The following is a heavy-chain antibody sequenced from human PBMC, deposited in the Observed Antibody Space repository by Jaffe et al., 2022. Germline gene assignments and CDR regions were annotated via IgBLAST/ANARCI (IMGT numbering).Heavy chain of an antibody. CDR3: AREGRRYCSGGSCYLYYYYYMDV. Sequence: EVQLVESGGGLVQPGGSLRLSCAASGFTFSSYSMNWVRQAPGKGLEWVSYISSSSSTIYYADSVKGRFTISRDNAKNSLYLQMNSLRAEDTAVYYCAREGRRYCSGGSCYLYYYYYMDVWGKGTTVTVSS. V-gene: IGHV3-48*01. D-gene: IGHD2-15*01. J-gene: IGHJ6*03. CDR1: GFTFSSYS. CDR2: ISSSSSTI.